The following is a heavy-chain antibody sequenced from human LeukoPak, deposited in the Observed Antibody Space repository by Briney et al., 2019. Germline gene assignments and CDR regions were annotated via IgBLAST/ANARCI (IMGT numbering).Heavy chain of an antibody. CDR1: GFTFTNAW. J-gene: IGHJ4*02. Sequence: PGGSLRLSCAASGFTFTNAWMSWVRQAPGKVLEWIGRSKSQTDGGTTDYAAPVKGRFTISRDDSKNTVYLQMNSLRTDDTAVYYCTTLSYVGGYWGQGTLATVSS. V-gene: IGHV3-15*01. CDR2: SKSQTDGGTT. CDR3: TTLSYVGGY. D-gene: IGHD3-10*02.